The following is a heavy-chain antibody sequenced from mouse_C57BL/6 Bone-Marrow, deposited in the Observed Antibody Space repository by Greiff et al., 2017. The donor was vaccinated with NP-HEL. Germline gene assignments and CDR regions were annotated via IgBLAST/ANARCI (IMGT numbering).Heavy chain of an antibody. CDR1: GYTFPSYW. CDR3: ATGPYAMDY. J-gene: IGHJ4*01. CDR2: IHPTSGST. D-gene: IGHD4-1*01. Sequence: VQLQQPGAELVKPGASVKLSCKASGYTFPSYWMHWVKPRPGQGLEWIGMIHPTSGSTNYNEKFKSKATLTVEKSSSTAYMQLSSLTSEDSAVYYCATGPYAMDYWGQGTSVTVSS. V-gene: IGHV1-64*01.